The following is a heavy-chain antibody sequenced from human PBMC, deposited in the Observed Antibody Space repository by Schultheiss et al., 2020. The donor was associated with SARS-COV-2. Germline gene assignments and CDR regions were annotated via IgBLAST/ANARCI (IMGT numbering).Heavy chain of an antibody. CDR1: GYTFTGYY. V-gene: IGHV1-2*02. CDR2: INPNSGGT. CDR3: ASGGNSHYYYYYYMDV. D-gene: IGHD4-23*01. Sequence: ASVKVSCKASGYTFTGYYMHWVRQAPGQGLEWMGWINPNSGGTNYAQKFQGRVTMTRDTSISTAYMELSRLRSDDTAVYYCASGGNSHYYYYYYMDVWSKGTTVTVSS. J-gene: IGHJ6*03.